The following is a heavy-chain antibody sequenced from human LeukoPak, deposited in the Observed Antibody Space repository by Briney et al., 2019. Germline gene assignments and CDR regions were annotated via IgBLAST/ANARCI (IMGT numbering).Heavy chain of an antibody. D-gene: IGHD5-18*01. CDR2: INRNSGGT. CDR3: ARAPTTAMGLDY. V-gene: IGHV1-2*04. Sequence: GSVKVSCKASLDTFSVSYVYWVRQAPGQGVEWMGWINRNSGGTNYAQKFQGWVTMNRDTSISKAYMELSRLRSDDTAVYSRARAPTTAMGLDYWGQGTLVTISS. J-gene: IGHJ4*02. CDR1: LDTFSVSY.